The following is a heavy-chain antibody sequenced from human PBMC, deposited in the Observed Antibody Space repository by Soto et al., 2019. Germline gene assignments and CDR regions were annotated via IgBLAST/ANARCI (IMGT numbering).Heavy chain of an antibody. V-gene: IGHV3-9*01. D-gene: IGHD2-15*01. CDR2: ISWNSGTK. CDR3: VKDVIGYCSAGNCFPDSYFDY. CDR1: GFTFDDYA. J-gene: IGHJ4*02. Sequence: HPGGSLRLSCAASGFTFDDYAMHWVRQAPGKGLEWVSGISWNSGTKDYADSVKGRFTISRDNAKNSLYLQMSGLRPEDTAFYYCVKDVIGYCSAGNCFPDSYFDYWGQGALVTVSS.